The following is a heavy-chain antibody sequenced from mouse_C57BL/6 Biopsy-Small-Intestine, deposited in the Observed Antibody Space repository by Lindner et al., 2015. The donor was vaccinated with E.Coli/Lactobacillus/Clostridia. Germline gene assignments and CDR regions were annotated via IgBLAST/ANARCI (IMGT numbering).Heavy chain of an antibody. CDR1: GYAFSSYW. J-gene: IGHJ3*01. CDR2: IYPGDGDT. CDR3: AIYYYGSSYSWFAY. D-gene: IGHD1-1*01. Sequence: VQLQESGAELVKPGASVKISCKASGYAFSSYWMNWVKQRPGKGLEWIGQIYPGDGDTNYNGKFKGKATLTADKSSSTAYMQLSSLTSEDSAVYFCAIYYYGSSYSWFAYWGQGDSGHCLC. V-gene: IGHV1-80*01.